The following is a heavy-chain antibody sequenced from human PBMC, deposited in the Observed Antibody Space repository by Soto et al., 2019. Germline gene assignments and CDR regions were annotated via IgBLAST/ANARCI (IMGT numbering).Heavy chain of an antibody. Sequence: QVQLVQSGAEVKKPGASVKVSCKASGYTFTSYAMHWVRQAPGQRLEWMGWINAGNGNTKYSQKFQGRVTITRDTSASTAYMELSSLRSEDTAVYYSARGGSLYWYFDHWGRGTLVTVSS. CDR1: GYTFTSYA. CDR3: ARGGSLYWYFDH. J-gene: IGHJ2*01. D-gene: IGHD1-26*01. V-gene: IGHV1-3*01. CDR2: INAGNGNT.